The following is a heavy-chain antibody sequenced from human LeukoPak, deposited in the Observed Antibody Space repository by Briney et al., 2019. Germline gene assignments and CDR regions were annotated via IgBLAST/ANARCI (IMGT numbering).Heavy chain of an antibody. D-gene: IGHD2-15*01. Sequence: GSLRLSCAASGFTFSSYAMHWVRQAPGKGLEWVAVISHDGTTKYYADSVKGRFTISRDNAKKSLYLQMNSLRVDDTALYYCARASGGILDYWGQGTLVTVSS. J-gene: IGHJ4*02. CDR1: GFTFSSYA. V-gene: IGHV3-30*04. CDR3: ARASGGILDY. CDR2: ISHDGTTK.